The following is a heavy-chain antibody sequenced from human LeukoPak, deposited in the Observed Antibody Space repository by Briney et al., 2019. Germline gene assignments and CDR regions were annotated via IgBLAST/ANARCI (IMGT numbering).Heavy chain of an antibody. D-gene: IGHD3-10*01. V-gene: IGHV4-4*02. CDR3: AREGDPTGSYYNY. CDR2: IYHSGST. J-gene: IGHJ4*02. CDR1: GVSISSSNR. Sequence: SETLSLTCDVSGVSISSSNRWSWVRQPPGKGREWIGEIYHSGSTNYNPSLKSRVTISVDKSKNQFSLNLNSLTAADTAVYYCAREGDPTGSYYNYWGQGILVTVSS.